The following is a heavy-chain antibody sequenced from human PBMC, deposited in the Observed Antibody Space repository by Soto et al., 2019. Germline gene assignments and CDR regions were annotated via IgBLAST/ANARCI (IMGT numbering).Heavy chain of an antibody. Sequence: TLSLTCTVSGGSISSGGYDWSWIRQHPGKGLAWIGYIYYSGSTYYNPSLKSRVTISVATSKNQFSLKLSSVTAADTAVYYCVRTCGTIFDYWGQGTLVTDSS. CDR2: IYYSGST. J-gene: IGHJ4*02. V-gene: IGHV4-31*03. D-gene: IGHD1-1*01. CDR1: GGSISSGGYD. CDR3: VRTCGTIFDY.